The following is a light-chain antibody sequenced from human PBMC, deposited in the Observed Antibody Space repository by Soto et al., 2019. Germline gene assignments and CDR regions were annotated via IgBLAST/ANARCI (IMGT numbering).Light chain of an antibody. V-gene: IGKV3-20*01. Sequence: EIVLRQSPGTLSLSPGERATLSCRASQSVSSSYLAWYQQKPGQAPRLLIYGASSRATGIPDRFSGSGSGTDLTLTISRLEPEDFAVYYCQQYGSSPWTFGQGTKVDIK. CDR1: QSVSSSY. J-gene: IGKJ1*01. CDR2: GAS. CDR3: QQYGSSPWT.